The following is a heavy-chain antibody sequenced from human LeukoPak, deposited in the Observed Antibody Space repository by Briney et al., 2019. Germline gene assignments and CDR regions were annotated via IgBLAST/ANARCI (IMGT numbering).Heavy chain of an antibody. CDR2: ISGSGGST. CDR1: GFTFSSYG. Sequence: SGGSLRLSCAASGFTFSSYGMSWVRQAPGKGLEWVSAISGSGGSTYYADSVKGRFTISRDNSKNTLYLQMNSLRAEDTAVYYCASPYYYDSSGYYYSNDAFDIWGQGTMVTVSS. J-gene: IGHJ3*02. V-gene: IGHV3-23*01. CDR3: ASPYYYDSSGYYYSNDAFDI. D-gene: IGHD3-22*01.